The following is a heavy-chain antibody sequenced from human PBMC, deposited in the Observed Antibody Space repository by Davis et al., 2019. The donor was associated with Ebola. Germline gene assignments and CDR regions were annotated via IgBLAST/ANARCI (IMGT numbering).Heavy chain of an antibody. Sequence: MPSETLSLTCTVSGGSISSGDYYWSWIRQPPGKGLEWIGEINHSGSTNYNPSPKSRVTISVDTSKNQFSLKLSSVTAADTAVYYCAKLGGYRDYWGQGTLVTVSS. V-gene: IGHV4-39*07. D-gene: IGHD5-12*01. J-gene: IGHJ4*02. CDR2: INHSGST. CDR1: GGSISSGDYY. CDR3: AKLGGYRDY.